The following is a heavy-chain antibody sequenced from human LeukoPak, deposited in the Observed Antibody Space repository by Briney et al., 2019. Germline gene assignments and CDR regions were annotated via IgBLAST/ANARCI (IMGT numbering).Heavy chain of an antibody. Sequence: GGSLRLSCAASGFTFSGYSMNWVRQAPGKGLEWVAVISYDGSNKYYADSVKGRFTISRDNSKNTLYLQMNSLRAEDTAVYYCAKGPRSGSLDYWGQGTLVTVSS. CDR2: ISYDGSNK. J-gene: IGHJ4*02. V-gene: IGHV3-30*18. CDR1: GFTFSGYS. D-gene: IGHD3-10*01. CDR3: AKGPRSGSLDY.